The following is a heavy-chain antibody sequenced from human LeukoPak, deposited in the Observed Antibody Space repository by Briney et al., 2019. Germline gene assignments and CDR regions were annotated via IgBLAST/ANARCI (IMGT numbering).Heavy chain of an antibody. CDR2: INRSGST. CDR1: GGSFSGYY. D-gene: IGHD6-13*01. V-gene: IGHV4-34*01. Sequence: NPSETLSLTCAVYGGSFSGYYWSWIRQPPGKGLEWIGEINRSGSTNYNPSLKSRVTISVDTSKNQFSLKLSSVTAADTAVYYCARVYYSSSYDYWYFDLWGRGTLVTVSS. J-gene: IGHJ2*01. CDR3: ARVYYSSSYDYWYFDL.